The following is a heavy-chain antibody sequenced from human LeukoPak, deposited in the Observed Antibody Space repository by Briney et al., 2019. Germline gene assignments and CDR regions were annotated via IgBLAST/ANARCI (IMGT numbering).Heavy chain of an antibody. D-gene: IGHD2-2*01. CDR3: ARGGYIVVVPAANYYYYMDV. V-gene: IGHV1-8*01. CDR1: GYTFTSYD. J-gene: IGHJ6*03. Sequence: ASVKVSCKASGYTFTSYDINWVRQATGQGLEWMGWMNPNSGNTGYAQKFQGRVTMTRNTSISTAYMELSSLRSEDTAVYYCARGGYIVVVPAANYYYYMDVWGKGTTVTVSS. CDR2: MNPNSGNT.